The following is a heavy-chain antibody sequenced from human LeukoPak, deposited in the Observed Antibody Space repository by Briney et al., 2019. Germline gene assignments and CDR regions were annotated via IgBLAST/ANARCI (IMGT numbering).Heavy chain of an antibody. Sequence: SETLSLTCAVYGGSFSGYYWSWIRQPPGKGLGWIGEINHSGSTNYNPSLKSRVTISVDTSKNQFSLKLSSVTAADTAVYYCARRQTYFDYWGQGTLVTVSS. CDR1: GGSFSGYY. V-gene: IGHV4-34*01. J-gene: IGHJ4*02. CDR2: INHSGST. CDR3: ARRQTYFDY.